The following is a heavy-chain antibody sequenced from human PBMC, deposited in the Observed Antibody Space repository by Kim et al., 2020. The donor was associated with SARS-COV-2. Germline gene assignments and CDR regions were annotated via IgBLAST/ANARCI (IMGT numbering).Heavy chain of an antibody. Sequence: YAQNFQGRVIMTRDTSTTTVDMELRRLRSEDTAVYYCARVTENWDHHMDYWGQGTLVTVSS. D-gene: IGHD7-27*01. V-gene: IGHV1-46*01. CDR3: ARVTENWDHHMDY. J-gene: IGHJ4*02.